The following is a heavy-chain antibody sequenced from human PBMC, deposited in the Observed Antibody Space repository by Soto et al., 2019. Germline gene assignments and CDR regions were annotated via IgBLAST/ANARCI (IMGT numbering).Heavy chain of an antibody. Sequence: ASVKVSCKASGYTFTDYGISWVRQAPGQGLEWMAWISTQNDNTKYAQKFQGRVTVTKDTSTRTVFMEMRSLRSDDTAVYYCAADRCLNGVCYLGWWWGQGTLVTVSS. CDR1: GYTFTDYG. D-gene: IGHD2-8*01. CDR2: ISTQNDNT. V-gene: IGHV1-18*04. CDR3: AADRCLNGVCYLGWW. J-gene: IGHJ4*02.